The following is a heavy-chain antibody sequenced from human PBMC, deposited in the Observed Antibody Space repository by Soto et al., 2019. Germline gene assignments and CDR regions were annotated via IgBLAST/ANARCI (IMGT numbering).Heavy chain of an antibody. CDR1: GGTFSSYA. CDR3: ARHDCISTSCYYYYYYGMDV. Sequence: QVQLVQSGAEVKKPGSSVKVSCKASGGTFSSYAISWVRQAPGPGIEWMGGIIPIFGTANYAQKFQGRVTITADESTITAYMELSSLRSEDTAVYYCARHDCISTSCYYYYYYGMDVWGQGTTVTVSS. V-gene: IGHV1-69*12. J-gene: IGHJ6*02. D-gene: IGHD2-2*01. CDR2: IIPIFGTA.